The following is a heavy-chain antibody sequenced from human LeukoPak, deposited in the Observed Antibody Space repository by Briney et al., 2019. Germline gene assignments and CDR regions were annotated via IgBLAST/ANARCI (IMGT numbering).Heavy chain of an antibody. CDR3: ASDSYSSSWAGGNWFDP. Sequence: SETLSLTCTVSGYSISSGYYWGWIRQPPGKGLEWIGSIYHSGSTYYNPSLKSRVTISVDTSKNQFSLKLSSVTAADTAVYYCASDSYSSSWAGGNWFDPWGQGTLVTVSS. CDR1: GYSISSGYY. V-gene: IGHV4-38-2*02. D-gene: IGHD6-13*01. J-gene: IGHJ5*02. CDR2: IYHSGST.